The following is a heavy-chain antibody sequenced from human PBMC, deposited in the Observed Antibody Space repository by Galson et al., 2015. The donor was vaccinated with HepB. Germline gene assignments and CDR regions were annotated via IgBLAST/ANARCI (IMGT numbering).Heavy chain of an antibody. CDR2: IVPIQGLT. V-gene: IGHV1-69*02. CDR3: ASARAGYGDYTYFDS. D-gene: IGHD4-17*01. Sequence: SVKVSCKASGGTFSSYSFNWVRQAPGQGLEWMGRIVPIQGLTYFAQTFQGRVTMTADASTTTAYMELSSLRSEDTAVYYCASARAGYGDYTYFDSWGRGTLVTVSS. J-gene: IGHJ4*02. CDR1: GGTFSSYS.